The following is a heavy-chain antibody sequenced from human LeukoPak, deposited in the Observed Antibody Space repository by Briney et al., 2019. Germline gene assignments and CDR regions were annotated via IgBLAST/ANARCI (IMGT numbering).Heavy chain of an antibody. CDR2: INPNSGGT. Sequence: ASVKVSCKASGYTFTGYYMHWVRQAPGQGLEWMGRINPNSGGTNYAQKFQGRVTITADESTSTAYMELSSLRSEDTAVYYCARLGYCSGGSCYYYYYGMDVWGQGTTVTVSS. CDR3: ARLGYCSGGSCYYYYYGMDV. CDR1: GYTFTGYY. J-gene: IGHJ6*02. D-gene: IGHD2-15*01. V-gene: IGHV1-2*06.